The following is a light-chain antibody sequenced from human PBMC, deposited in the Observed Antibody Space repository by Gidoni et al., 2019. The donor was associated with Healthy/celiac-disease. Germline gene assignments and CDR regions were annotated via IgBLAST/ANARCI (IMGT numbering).Light chain of an antibody. V-gene: IGLV1-40*01. CDR3: QSYDSSLSGSYV. CDR1: SSNIGAGYE. CDR2: GNS. Sequence: QSVLTQPPSVSGAPGQRVTSSCTGSSSNIGAGYEVHWYQQLPGTAPKLLIYGNSNRPSGVPDRFSGSKSGTSASLAITVLQAEDEADYYCQSYDSSLSGSYVFGTGTKVTVL. J-gene: IGLJ1*01.